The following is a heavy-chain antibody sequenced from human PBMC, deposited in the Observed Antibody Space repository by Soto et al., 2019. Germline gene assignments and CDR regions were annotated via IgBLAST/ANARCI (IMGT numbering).Heavy chain of an antibody. CDR3: ARGWASGTEPEGYFDY. Sequence: SETLSLTCAVSGGSISSSNWWSWVRQPPGKGLEWIGEIYHSGSTNYNPSLKSRVTISVDKSKNQFSLKLSSVTAADTAVYYCARGWASGTEPEGYFDYWGQGTLVTVSS. CDR2: IYHSGST. D-gene: IGHD1-26*01. V-gene: IGHV4-4*02. CDR1: GGSISSSNW. J-gene: IGHJ4*02.